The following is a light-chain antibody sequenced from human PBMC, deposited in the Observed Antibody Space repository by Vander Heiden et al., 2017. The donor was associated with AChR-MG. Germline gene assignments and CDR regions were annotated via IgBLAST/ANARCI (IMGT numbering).Light chain of an antibody. CDR3: QQRSNSPLT. CDR2: DAS. J-gene: IGKJ4*01. V-gene: IGKV3-11*01. Sequence: EIVLTQSPATLSLSPGESATLPCRASQSISSFLAWYQQKPGQAPRLLIYDASKRATGVPARFSGSGSGTDFTLTITTLDPEDFAVYYCQQRSNSPLTFGGGTKVEIK. CDR1: QSISSF.